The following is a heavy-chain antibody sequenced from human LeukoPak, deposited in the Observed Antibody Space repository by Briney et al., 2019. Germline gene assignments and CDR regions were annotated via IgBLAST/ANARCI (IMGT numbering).Heavy chain of an antibody. V-gene: IGHV1-69*05. Sequence: GASVKVSCKASGGTFSSYAISWVRQAPGQGLEWMGGIIPIFGTANYAQKFQGRVTITTDESTSTAYMELSSLRSEDTAVYYCARGSPGRVGVYCSSTSCPFDYWGQGTLVTVSS. CDR1: GGTFSSYA. CDR2: IIPIFGTA. CDR3: ARGSPGRVGVYCSSTSCPFDY. J-gene: IGHJ4*02. D-gene: IGHD2-2*01.